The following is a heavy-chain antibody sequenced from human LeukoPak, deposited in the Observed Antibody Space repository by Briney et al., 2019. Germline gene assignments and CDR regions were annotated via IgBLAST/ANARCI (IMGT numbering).Heavy chain of an antibody. CDR2: IKQDGSEK. CDR1: GFTFSSYW. D-gene: IGHD1-26*01. J-gene: IGHJ4*02. Sequence: GGSPRLSCAASGFTFSSYWMSWVRQAPGKGLEWVANIKQDGSEKCFVDSVKGRFTISRDNAKNSLYLQMNSLRAEDTAVYYCARGGSYKFDYWGQGNLVTVSS. CDR3: ARGGSYKFDY. V-gene: IGHV3-7*01.